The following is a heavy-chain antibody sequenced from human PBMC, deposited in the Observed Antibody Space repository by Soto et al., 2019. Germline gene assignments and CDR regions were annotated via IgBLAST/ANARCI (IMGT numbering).Heavy chain of an antibody. CDR1: VFTVSSNY. CDR2: IYSGGST. D-gene: IGHD2-2*01. J-gene: IGHJ3*02. Sequence: WWSLRLSCSASVFTVSSNYMSWFRQAPGKGLEWVSVIYSGGSTYYADSVKGRFTISRDNSKNTLYLQMNSLRAEDTAVYYCASRYCSSTSCYYAPDAFDIWGQGTMVTVSS. CDR3: ASRYCSSTSCYYAPDAFDI. V-gene: IGHV3-53*01.